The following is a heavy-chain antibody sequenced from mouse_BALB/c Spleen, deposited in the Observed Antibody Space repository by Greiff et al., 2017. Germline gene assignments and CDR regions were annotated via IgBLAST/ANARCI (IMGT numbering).Heavy chain of an antibody. CDR2: ILPGSGST. CDR1: GYTFSSYW. CDR3: ARKGGASVYDETEGYFDY. V-gene: IGHV1-9*01. D-gene: IGHD2-12*01. J-gene: IGHJ2*01. Sequence: VQLQQSGAELMKPGASVKISCTATGYTFSSYWIEWVKQRPGHGLEWIGEILPGSGSTNDNEKFKGKATFTADTSSNTAYMQLSSLTSEDSPVYYSARKGGASVYDETEGYFDYWGQGTTLTVSS.